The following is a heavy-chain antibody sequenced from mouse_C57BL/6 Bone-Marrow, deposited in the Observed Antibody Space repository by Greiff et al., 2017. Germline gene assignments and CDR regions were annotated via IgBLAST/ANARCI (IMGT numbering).Heavy chain of an antibody. Sequence: QVQLQQPGTELVKPGASVKLSCKASGYTFTSYWMTWVKQRPGQGLEWIGNINPSNGGTNYNEKFKSKATLTVDKSSSTAYMQLSSLTSEDSAVYYGARCYFGNSAWLAYWGQGTLVTVSA. D-gene: IGHD2-1*01. V-gene: IGHV1-53*01. CDR1: GYTFTSYW. CDR2: INPSNGGT. CDR3: ARCYFGNSAWLAY. J-gene: IGHJ3*01.